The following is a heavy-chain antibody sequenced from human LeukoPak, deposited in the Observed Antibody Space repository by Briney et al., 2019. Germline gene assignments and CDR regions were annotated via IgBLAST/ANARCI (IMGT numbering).Heavy chain of an antibody. CDR1: GFTFSSCW. V-gene: IGHV3-7*01. Sequence: GGSLRLSCAASGFTFSSCWMSWVRQAPGKGLEWVANIKQDGSEKYYVDSVKGRFTISRDNAKNSLYLQMNSLRAEDTAVYYCAPSEDYGINWGQGTLVTVSS. CDR3: APSEDYGIN. J-gene: IGHJ4*02. CDR2: IKQDGSEK. D-gene: IGHD4-17*01.